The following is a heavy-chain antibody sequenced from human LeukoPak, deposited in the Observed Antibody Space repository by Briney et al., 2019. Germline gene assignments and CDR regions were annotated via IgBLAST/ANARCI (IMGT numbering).Heavy chain of an antibody. CDR3: ARHSVVATKYYYYYYYMDV. V-gene: IGHV4-59*01. D-gene: IGHD5-12*01. Sequence: NPSETLSLTCAVSGDSISSDYWSWVRQPPGKGLEWIGYIYYTGSTNYNPSLKSRVTISVDTSKNQFSLKLSSVTAADTAVYYCARHSVVATKYYYYYYYMDVWGKGTTVTISS. CDR1: GDSISSDY. CDR2: IYYTGST. J-gene: IGHJ6*03.